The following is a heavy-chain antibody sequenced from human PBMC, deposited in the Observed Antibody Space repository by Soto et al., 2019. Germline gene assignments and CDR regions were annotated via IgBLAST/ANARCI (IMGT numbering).Heavy chain of an antibody. CDR3: AREGSSGRYYFDH. V-gene: IGHV4-4*07. CDR2: IYSSGST. Sequence: SSETLSLTCTVSGDSMSSYYRNWIRQPAGKGLEWIGRIYSSGSTNYNSSLKSRITMSVDTSKNQFSLNLSFVTAADTAVYYCAREGSSGRYYFDHWGQGTLVTVS. CDR1: GDSMSSYY. J-gene: IGHJ4*02. D-gene: IGHD6-19*01.